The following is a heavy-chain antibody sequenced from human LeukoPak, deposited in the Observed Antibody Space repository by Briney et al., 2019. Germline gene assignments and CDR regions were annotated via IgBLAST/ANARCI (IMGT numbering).Heavy chain of an antibody. CDR3: ARVRGDFETD. CDR1: GGSISSYY. Sequence: PSETLSLTCSVSGGSISSYYWTWIRQAPGKGLEWIGYRYYSGSTTYNPSLKSRVTISVDTSKSQFSLKLISVTAADTAIYYCARVRGDFETDWGQGTLVTVSS. D-gene: IGHD3-16*01. CDR2: RYYSGST. J-gene: IGHJ1*01. V-gene: IGHV4-59*01.